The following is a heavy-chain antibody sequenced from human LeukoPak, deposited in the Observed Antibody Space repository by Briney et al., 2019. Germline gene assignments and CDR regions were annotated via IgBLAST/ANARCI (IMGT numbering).Heavy chain of an antibody. CDR2: IYNSGSYT. D-gene: IGHD3-10*01. CDR1: GFTFSDYY. V-gene: IGHV3-11*03. J-gene: IGHJ4*02. CDR3: ARNYGSGRGLDY. Sequence: PGGSLRLSCAASGFTFSDYYMSWVRQAPGTGLEWVSYIYNSGSYTNYADSVKGRFTISRDNAKKSLCMQMNSLRAEDTAVYYCARNYGSGRGLDYWGQGTLVTVFS.